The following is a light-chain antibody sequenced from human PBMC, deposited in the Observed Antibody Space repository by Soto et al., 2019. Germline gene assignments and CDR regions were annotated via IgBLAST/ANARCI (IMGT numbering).Light chain of an antibody. J-gene: IGLJ3*02. CDR2: EAS. CDR1: NSDVGSHNF. Sequence: QSVLTQPASVSGSPGQSITISCTGTNSDVGSHNFVSWYQQYLGKAPKLLIYEASKRPSGLSNRFSGSKSGNTASLTISGLQAEDEADYYCCSLTNGATWVFGGGTKLTVL. CDR3: CSLTNGATWV. V-gene: IGLV2-23*01.